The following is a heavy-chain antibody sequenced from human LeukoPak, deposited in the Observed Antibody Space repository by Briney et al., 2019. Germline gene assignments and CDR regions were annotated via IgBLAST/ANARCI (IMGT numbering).Heavy chain of an antibody. Sequence: SETLSLTCAVSGRSIRSAGCYWGWIRQPPGQGLEWIGSIYYSGSTYYNPSLKSRVTISVDTSKNHFSLKLSSANAAGTAVYYCSRRGVGGSIDYWGQGALVTVSS. D-gene: IGHD3-10*01. V-gene: IGHV4-39*02. CDR2: IYYSGST. J-gene: IGHJ4*02. CDR3: SRRGVGGSIDY. CDR1: GRSIRSAGCY.